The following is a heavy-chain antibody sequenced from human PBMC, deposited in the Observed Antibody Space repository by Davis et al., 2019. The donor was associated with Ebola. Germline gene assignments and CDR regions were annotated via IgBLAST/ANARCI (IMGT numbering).Heavy chain of an antibody. J-gene: IGHJ3*02. D-gene: IGHD2-2*02. Sequence: PGGSLRLSCAASGFTFSSYSMNWVRQAPGKGLEWVSSISSSSSYIYYADSVKGRFTISRDNAKNSLYLQMNSLRAEDTAVYYCARVGRVLGYCSSTSCYRAANAFDIWGQGTMVTVSS. V-gene: IGHV3-21*01. CDR1: GFTFSSYS. CDR2: ISSSSSYI. CDR3: ARVGRVLGYCSSTSCYRAANAFDI.